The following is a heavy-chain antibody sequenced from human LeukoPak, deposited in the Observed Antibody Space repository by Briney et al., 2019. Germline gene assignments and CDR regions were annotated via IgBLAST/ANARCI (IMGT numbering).Heavy chain of an antibody. CDR2: ISAYNGNT. Sequence: ASVKVSCKASGYTFTSYGISWVRQALGQGLEWMGWISAYNGNTNYAQKLQGRVTMTTDTSTSTAYMELRSLRSDDTAVYYCARSNFWSGYYDWFDPWGQGTLVTVSS. D-gene: IGHD3-3*01. J-gene: IGHJ5*02. V-gene: IGHV1-18*01. CDR1: GYTFTSYG. CDR3: ARSNFWSGYYDWFDP.